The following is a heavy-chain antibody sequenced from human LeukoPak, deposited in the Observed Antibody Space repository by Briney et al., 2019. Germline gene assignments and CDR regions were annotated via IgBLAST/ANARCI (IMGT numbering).Heavy chain of an antibody. Sequence: PGGSLRLSCAASGFTFSSYWMSWVRQAPGKGLEWVANIKQDGSEKYYVDSVKGRFTISRDNAKNSLYLQMNSLRAEDTAVYYCASYDYGDYYGMDVWGQGTTVTVSS. D-gene: IGHD4-17*01. CDR2: IKQDGSEK. V-gene: IGHV3-7*01. CDR3: ASYDYGDYYGMDV. J-gene: IGHJ6*02. CDR1: GFTFSSYW.